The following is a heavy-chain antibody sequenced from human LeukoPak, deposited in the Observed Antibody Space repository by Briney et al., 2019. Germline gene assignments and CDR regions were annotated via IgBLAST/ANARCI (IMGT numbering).Heavy chain of an antibody. J-gene: IGHJ4*02. Sequence: SSETLSLTCAAYGGSFSGYYWSWIRQPPGKGLEWIGEINHSGSTNYNPSLKSRVTISVDTSKNQFSLKLSSVTAADTAVYYCARGPVIAAAGMGYWGQGTLVTVSS. CDR1: GGSFSGYY. CDR2: INHSGST. CDR3: ARGPVIAAAGMGY. V-gene: IGHV4-34*01. D-gene: IGHD6-13*01.